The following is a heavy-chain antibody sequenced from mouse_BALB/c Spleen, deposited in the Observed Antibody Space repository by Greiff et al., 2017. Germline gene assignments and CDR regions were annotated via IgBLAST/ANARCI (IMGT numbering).Heavy chain of an antibody. CDR2: ISSGGST. D-gene: IGHD2-2*01. CDR3: ARGNYGYVFDY. V-gene: IGHV5-6-5*01. Sequence: EVMLVESGGGLVKPGGSLKLSCAASGFTFSSYAMSWVRQTPEKRLEWVASISSGGSTYYPDSVKGRFTISRDNARNILYLQMSILRSEDTAMYYCARGNYGYVFDYWGQGTTLTVSS. J-gene: IGHJ2*01. CDR1: GFTFSSYA.